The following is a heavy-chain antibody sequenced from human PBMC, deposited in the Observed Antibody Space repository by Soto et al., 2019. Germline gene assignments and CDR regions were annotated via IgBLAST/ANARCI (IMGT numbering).Heavy chain of an antibody. V-gene: IGHV3-11*01. CDR2: VSSSGSDI. J-gene: IGHJ6*02. D-gene: IGHD3-9*01. Sequence: AGGSLRLSCAASGFTFSDYFLTWIRQAPGKGLEWVSYVSSSGSDIYYADSVKGRFTISRDNAQNSLYLQMNSLRAEDTAVYYCARDWFYGMYVWGQGTRVSFSS. CDR3: ARDWFYGMYV. CDR1: GFTFSDYF.